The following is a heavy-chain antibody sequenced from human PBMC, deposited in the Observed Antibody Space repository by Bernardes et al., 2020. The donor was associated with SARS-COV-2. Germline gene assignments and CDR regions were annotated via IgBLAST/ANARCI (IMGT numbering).Heavy chain of an antibody. Sequence: GGSLRLSCAASGFMFNFYGMHWVRQAPGKGLEWVAVIWYNGSNVHYADSVKGRFTISRDNSKNTLYLQMSSLRADDTAVYYCVRGRPIIDYWGQRTLVTVSS. CDR1: GFMFNFYG. V-gene: IGHV3-33*01. CDR2: IWYNGSNV. CDR3: VRGRPIIDY. J-gene: IGHJ4*02.